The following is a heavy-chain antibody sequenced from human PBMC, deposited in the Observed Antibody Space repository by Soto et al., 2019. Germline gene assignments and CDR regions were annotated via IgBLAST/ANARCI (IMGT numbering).Heavy chain of an antibody. CDR3: ASGEQWLVGDAFDI. J-gene: IGHJ3*02. V-gene: IGHV1-18*01. CDR2: ISAYNGNT. Sequence: GASVKVSCKASGGTFSSYAISWVRQAPGQGLEWMGWISAYNGNTNYAQKLQGRVTMTTDTSTSTAYMELRSLRSDDTAVYYCASGEQWLVGDAFDIWGQGTMVTVSS. CDR1: GGTFSSYA. D-gene: IGHD6-19*01.